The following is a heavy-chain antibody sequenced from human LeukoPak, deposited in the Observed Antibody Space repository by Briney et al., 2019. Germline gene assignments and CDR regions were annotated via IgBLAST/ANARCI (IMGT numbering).Heavy chain of an antibody. CDR3: ARHVSGDYAWLDV. Sequence: SETLSLTCTVSGGSISSYYGSWIRQPPGKGLEWIGYIHYSGSINYNPALKSRVTISVDTSKKQFSLKLSSVTAADTAVYYCARHVSGDYAWLDVWGQGTTVTVSS. J-gene: IGHJ6*02. V-gene: IGHV4-59*08. D-gene: IGHD4-17*01. CDR2: IHYSGSI. CDR1: GGSISSYY.